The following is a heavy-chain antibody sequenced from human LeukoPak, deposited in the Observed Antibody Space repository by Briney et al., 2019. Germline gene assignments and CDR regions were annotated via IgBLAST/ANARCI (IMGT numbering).Heavy chain of an antibody. CDR2: ISGSGGST. CDR3: AKADYGDYVSRAFDI. J-gene: IGHJ3*02. CDR1: GFTFSSYA. Sequence: SGGSLRLSCAASGFTFSSYAMSWVRQAPGKGLEWVSAISGSGGSTYYADSVKGRFTISRDNSKNTLYLQVNSLRAEDTAVYYCAKADYGDYVSRAFDIWGQGTMVTVSS. D-gene: IGHD4-17*01. V-gene: IGHV3-23*01.